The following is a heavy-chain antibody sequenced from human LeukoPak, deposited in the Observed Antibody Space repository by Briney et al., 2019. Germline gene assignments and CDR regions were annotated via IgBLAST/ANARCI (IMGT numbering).Heavy chain of an antibody. Sequence: SETLSLTCTVSGGSISSYYWSWIRQPPGKGLEWIGYIYYSGSTNYNPSLKSRVTISVDTSKNQFSLKLSSVTAADAAVYYCASFLRTVAEDYWGQGTLVTVSS. CDR1: GGSISSYY. V-gene: IGHV4-59*08. D-gene: IGHD6-19*01. CDR3: ASFLRTVAEDY. CDR2: IYYSGST. J-gene: IGHJ4*02.